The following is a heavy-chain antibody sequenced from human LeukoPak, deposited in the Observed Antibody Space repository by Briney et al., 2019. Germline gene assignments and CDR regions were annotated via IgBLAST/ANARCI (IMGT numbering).Heavy chain of an antibody. J-gene: IGHJ6*03. Sequence: GGSLRLSCAASGVTFSSYAMHWVRQAPGKGLEWVAVISYDGSNKYYADSVKGRFTISRDNSKNTLYLQMNSLRAEDTAVYYCARAYCSSTSCYSAHYYYYMDVWGKGTTVTVSS. D-gene: IGHD2-2*02. V-gene: IGHV3-30-3*01. CDR1: GVTFSSYA. CDR3: ARAYCSSTSCYSAHYYYYMDV. CDR2: ISYDGSNK.